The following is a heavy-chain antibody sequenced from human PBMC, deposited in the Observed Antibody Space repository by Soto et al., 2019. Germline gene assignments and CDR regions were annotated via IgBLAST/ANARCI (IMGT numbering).Heavy chain of an antibody. CDR1: GYTFTRYG. CDR3: AREGDVPYYYYGMDV. D-gene: IGHD2-21*02. J-gene: IGHJ6*02. Sequence: QVHLVQSGAEVKKPGASVKVSCKTSGYTFTRYGISWVRQAPGQGLEWMGWISGYDGRTNFAQKVQDRVTMTTDTCTNTVYMELRSRRSDDTAVYYCAREGDVPYYYYGMDVWGQGTTVTVSS. V-gene: IGHV1-18*01. CDR2: ISGYDGRT.